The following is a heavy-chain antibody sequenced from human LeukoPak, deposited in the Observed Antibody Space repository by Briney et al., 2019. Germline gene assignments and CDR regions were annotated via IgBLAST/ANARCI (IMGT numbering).Heavy chain of an antibody. V-gene: IGHV1-2*02. CDR3: ARDPSEEYYYDSSGYRSVYFDY. J-gene: IGHJ4*02. D-gene: IGHD3-22*01. CDR2: INPNSGGT. CDR1: GYTFTGYY. Sequence: GASVKVSCKASGYTFTGYYMHWVRQAPGQGLEWMGWINPNSGGTNYAQKFQGRVTMTRDTSISTAYMELSRLRSDDTAVYYCARDPSEEYYYDSSGYRSVYFDYWGQGTLVTVSS.